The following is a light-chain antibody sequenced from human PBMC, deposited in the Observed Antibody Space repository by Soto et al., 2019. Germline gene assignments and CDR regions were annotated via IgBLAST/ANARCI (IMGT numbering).Light chain of an antibody. V-gene: IGLV2-14*03. CDR2: DVS. CDR3: CSHTPTKSYV. J-gene: IGLJ1*01. CDR1: SSDVGAFDY. Sequence: QSALPQPASVSGSPGQSITLSFTGTSSDVGAFDYVSWYQQHPGKVPKLLIFDVSSRLSGVSSRFSGSKSANTASLTISGLQAEDDADYFCCSHTPTKSYVFGTGTKLTVL.